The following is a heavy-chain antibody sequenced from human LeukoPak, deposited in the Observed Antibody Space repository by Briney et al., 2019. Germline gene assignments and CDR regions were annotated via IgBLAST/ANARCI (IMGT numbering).Heavy chain of an antibody. D-gene: IGHD6-19*01. CDR2: IYYSGST. Sequence: PSETLSLTCTVSGGSISSYYWSWIRQTPGKGLEWIGYIYYSGSTNYNPSLKSRVTISVDTSKNQFSLKLSSVTAADTAVYYCARARIAVAGVDYWGQGTLVTVSS. V-gene: IGHV4-59*01. CDR3: ARARIAVAGVDY. J-gene: IGHJ4*02. CDR1: GGSISSYY.